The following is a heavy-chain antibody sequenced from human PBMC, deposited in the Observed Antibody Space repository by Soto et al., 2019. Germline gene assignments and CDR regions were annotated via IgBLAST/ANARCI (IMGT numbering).Heavy chain of an antibody. Sequence: PGGSLRLSCAASGFTFSSYGMHWVRQAPGKGLEWVAVISYDGSNKYYADSVKGRFTISRDNSKNTLYLQMNSLRAEDTAVYYCAKDGASVGFDYWGQGTLVTVSS. CDR1: GFTFSSYG. CDR3: AKDGASVGFDY. J-gene: IGHJ4*02. CDR2: ISYDGSNK. D-gene: IGHD1-26*01. V-gene: IGHV3-30*18.